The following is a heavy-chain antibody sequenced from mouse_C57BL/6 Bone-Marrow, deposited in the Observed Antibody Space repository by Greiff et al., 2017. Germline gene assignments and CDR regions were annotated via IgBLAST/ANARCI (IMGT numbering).Heavy chain of an antibody. D-gene: IGHD2-2*01. J-gene: IGHJ4*01. CDR2: IRSKSSNYAT. Sequence: DVKLVESGGGLVQPKGSLKLSCAASGFTFNTYAMHWVRQAPGKGLEWVARIRSKSSNYATYYADSVKDRFTISRDDSQSMLYLQMNNLKTEDTAMYYCVRDRVRESSYAMDYWGQGTSVTVSS. CDR1: GFTFNTYA. V-gene: IGHV10-3*01. CDR3: VRDRVRESSYAMDY.